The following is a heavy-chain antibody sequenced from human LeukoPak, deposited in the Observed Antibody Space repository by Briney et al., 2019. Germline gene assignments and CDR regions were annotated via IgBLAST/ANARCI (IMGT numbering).Heavy chain of an antibody. CDR3: ARLSSRGYEISWWFDP. CDR2: LYPGDSGT. D-gene: IGHD5-12*01. CDR1: GYSFTSYW. V-gene: IGHV5-51*01. J-gene: IGHJ5*02. Sequence: GESLKISRKGSGYSFTSYWIGWVRQVPGKGLEWRGILYPGDSGTRYSPSFQGQVTISPDKSINTAYRQWSSLKASGTAIYYCARLSSRGYEISWWFDPWGQGTLVTVSS.